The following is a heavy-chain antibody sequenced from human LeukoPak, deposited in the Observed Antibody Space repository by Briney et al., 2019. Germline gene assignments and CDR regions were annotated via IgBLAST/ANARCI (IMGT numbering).Heavy chain of an antibody. D-gene: IGHD1-7*01. Sequence: GGSLRLSCAASGFTFSSYAMSWVRQAPGKGLEWVSAISGSGGSTYYADSVEGRFTISRDNSKNTLYLQMNSLRAEDTAVYYCAKDPRETSYYYYGMDVWGQGTTVTVSS. CDR1: GFTFSSYA. CDR2: ISGSGGST. V-gene: IGHV3-23*01. J-gene: IGHJ6*02. CDR3: AKDPRETSYYYYGMDV.